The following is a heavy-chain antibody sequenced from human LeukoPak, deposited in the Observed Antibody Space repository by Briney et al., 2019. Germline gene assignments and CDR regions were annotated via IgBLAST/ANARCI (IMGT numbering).Heavy chain of an antibody. CDR1: GFTFSRYG. J-gene: IGHJ4*02. CDR2: IKTKTEGETT. Sequence: GGSLRLSCAASGFTFSRYGMNWVRQAPGKGLEWVGRIKTKTEGETTEYAAPVKGRFTISRDVSKNTMYLQMNSLKTEDTAVYYCTNMAYPFDYWGQGTLVTVSS. CDR3: TNMAYPFDY. D-gene: IGHD2-2*01. V-gene: IGHV3-15*07.